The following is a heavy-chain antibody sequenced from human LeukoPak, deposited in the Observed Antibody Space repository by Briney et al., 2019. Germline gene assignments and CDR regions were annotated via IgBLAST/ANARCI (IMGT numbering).Heavy chain of an antibody. J-gene: IGHJ5*02. CDR1: GFTFSNAW. V-gene: IGHV3-15*01. CDR3: TTDVASSVLGSTSVP. D-gene: IGHD6-6*01. CDR2: IKSKTDGGTT. Sequence: GGSLRLSCAASGFTFSNAWMSWVRQAPGKGLEWVGRIKSKTDGGTTDYAAPVKGRFTISRDDSKNTLYLQMNSLKTEDTAVYYCTTDVASSVLGSTSVPWGQGTLVTVSS.